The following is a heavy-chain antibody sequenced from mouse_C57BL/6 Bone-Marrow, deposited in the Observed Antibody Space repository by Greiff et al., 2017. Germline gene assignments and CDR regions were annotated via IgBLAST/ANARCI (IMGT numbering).Heavy chain of an antibody. CDR3: ARKGDYHWYCDV. J-gene: IGHJ1*03. CDR1: GYSFTDYN. CDR2: INPNYGTT. V-gene: IGHV1-39*01. D-gene: IGHD2-4*01. Sequence: VQLQQSGPELVKPGASVKISCKASGYSFTDYNMNWVKQSNGKSLEWIGVINPNYGTTSYNQNFKGKATLTVAQSSSTAYMQLNSLTSEDSAVYYCARKGDYHWYCDVWGTGTTVTVSS.